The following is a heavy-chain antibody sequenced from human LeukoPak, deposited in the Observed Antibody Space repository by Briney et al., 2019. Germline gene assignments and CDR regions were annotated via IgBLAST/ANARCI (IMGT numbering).Heavy chain of an antibody. CDR1: GYTFTSYY. D-gene: IGHD5-24*01. CDR3: ARVGWMATIDAFDI. Sequence: ASVKVSCKASGYTFTSYYMHWVRQAPGQGLEWMGMINPLGGSTAYPQKFQGRVTMTRDISTSSVFMELSSLRSEDTAVYYCARVGWMATIDAFDIWGQGTMVTVSS. CDR2: INPLGGST. J-gene: IGHJ3*02. V-gene: IGHV1-46*01.